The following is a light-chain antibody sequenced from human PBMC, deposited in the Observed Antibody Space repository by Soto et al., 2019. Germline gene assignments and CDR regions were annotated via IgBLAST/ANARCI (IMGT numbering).Light chain of an antibody. J-gene: IGKJ5*01. CDR1: QSVSSN. V-gene: IGKV3-15*01. CDR3: QQYDNWPIT. CDR2: GAS. Sequence: EIVMTQSPATLSVSPGERATLSCRASQSVSSNLAWYQQKPGQAPRLLIYGASTRATGIPARFSGSGSGTEFNLTISSLQSEDLAVFYCQQYDNWPITFGQGTRLEMK.